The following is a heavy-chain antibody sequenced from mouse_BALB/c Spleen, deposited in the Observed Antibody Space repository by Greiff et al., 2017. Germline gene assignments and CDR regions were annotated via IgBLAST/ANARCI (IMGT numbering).Heavy chain of an antibody. CDR1: GYAFTNYL. CDR3: ARRSAYAMDY. J-gene: IGHJ4*01. V-gene: IGHV1-54*01. Sequence: VQVVESGAELVRPGTSVKVSCKASGYAFTNYLIEWVKQRPGQGLEWIGVINPGSGGTNYNEKFKGKATLTADKSSSTAYMQLSSLTSDDSAVYFCARRSAYAMDYWGQGTSVTVSS. CDR2: INPGSGGT.